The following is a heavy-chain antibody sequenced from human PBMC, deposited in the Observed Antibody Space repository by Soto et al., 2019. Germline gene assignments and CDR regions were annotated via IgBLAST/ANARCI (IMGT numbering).Heavy chain of an antibody. D-gene: IGHD6-19*01. V-gene: IGHV1-18*01. J-gene: IGHJ6*02. CDR2: ISAYNGNT. CDR1: GYTFTSYG. Sequence: GASVKVSCKASGYTFTSYGISWVRQAPGQGLEWMGWISAYNGNTNYAQKLQGRVTMTTDTSTSTAYMELRSLRSDDTAVYYCARDRVSSGRYVRPDYYYYGMDVWGQGTTVTVSS. CDR3: ARDRVSSGRYVRPDYYYYGMDV.